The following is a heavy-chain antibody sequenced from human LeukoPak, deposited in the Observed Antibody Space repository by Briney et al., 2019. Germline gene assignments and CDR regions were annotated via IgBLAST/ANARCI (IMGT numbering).Heavy chain of an antibody. CDR1: GYTFIGYY. CDR2: INPHNGDT. Sequence: GASVKVSCKASGYTFIGYYLHWVRQAPGQGLEWMGWINPHNGDTNYAQKFQGRVTMTRDTSITTAYMELSRLKSDDTAVYYCATVRDIVVGGGPYYFDYWGHGTLVTVSS. V-gene: IGHV1-2*02. D-gene: IGHD2-15*01. J-gene: IGHJ4*01. CDR3: ATVRDIVVGGGPYYFDY.